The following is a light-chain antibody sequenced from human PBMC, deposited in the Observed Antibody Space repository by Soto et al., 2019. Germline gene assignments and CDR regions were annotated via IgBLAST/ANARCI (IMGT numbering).Light chain of an antibody. CDR1: QDISNY. J-gene: IGKJ3*01. Sequence: DIQMTQSPSSLSASVGDRVTITCQASQDISNYLNWYQQKPGKAPKLLIYYASNLETGVPSRFSGSGSGTDFTVTISSLQPEDIATYYCQQYDNLQFTFGPGTKVDIK. V-gene: IGKV1-33*01. CDR2: YAS. CDR3: QQYDNLQFT.